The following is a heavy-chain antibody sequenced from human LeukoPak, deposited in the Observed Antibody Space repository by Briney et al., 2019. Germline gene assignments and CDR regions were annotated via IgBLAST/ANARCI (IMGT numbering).Heavy chain of an antibody. D-gene: IGHD1-1*01. V-gene: IGHV3-53*01. CDR2: IYSGGTT. CDR3: ARASWRYDFDC. J-gene: IGHJ4*02. Sequence: GGSLRLSCAASGFNITNYYMSWVRQAPGRGLEWVSVIYSGGTTYYADSVKGRFTISRDNSNTTVSLQMNSLRVDDTAVYYCARASWRYDFDCWGQGTLVTVSS. CDR1: GFNITNYY.